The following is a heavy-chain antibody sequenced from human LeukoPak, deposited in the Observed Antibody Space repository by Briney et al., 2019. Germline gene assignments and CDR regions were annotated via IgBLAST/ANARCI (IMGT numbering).Heavy chain of an antibody. CDR2: IRYDGSNK. CDR1: GFTFSSYG. CDR3: AKGGYYYYYMDV. V-gene: IGHV3-30*02. J-gene: IGHJ6*03. Sequence: GGSLRLSCAASGFTFSSYGMHWVRQAPGKGLEWVAFIRYDGSNKYYADSVKGRFTISRDNSKNTLYLQMNSLRAEDTAVYYCAKGGYYYYYMDVWGKGTTVTVSS.